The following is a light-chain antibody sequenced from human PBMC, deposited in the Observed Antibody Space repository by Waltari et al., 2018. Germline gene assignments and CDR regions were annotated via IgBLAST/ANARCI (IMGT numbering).Light chain of an antibody. CDR2: EVS. CDR1: SSDVGSYNL. CDR3: CSYGGSSTWV. Sequence: QSALTQPASVSGSRGQSITISCTGTSSDVGSYNLVSWYQHHPGKAPKLMIYEVSKRRSGVSNRFSASKSGNTASLTISGLQAEDEADYYCCSYGGSSTWVFGGGTKLTVL. J-gene: IGLJ2*01. V-gene: IGLV2-23*02.